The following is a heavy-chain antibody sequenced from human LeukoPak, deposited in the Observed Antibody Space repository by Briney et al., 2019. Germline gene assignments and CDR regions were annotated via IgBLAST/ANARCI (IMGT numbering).Heavy chain of an antibody. D-gene: IGHD4-11*01. CDR2: INWRGGIT. CDR3: AKVEYNAVTRRGGDY. CDR1: GFDFYDYG. Sequence: GGSLRLSCEVAGFDFYDYGVIWVRQTPGKGLQWVAGINWRGGITGYGDSVKGRFTISRDNSKNTLYLQMNSLRAEDTAVYYCAKVEYNAVTRRGGDYWGQGTLVTVSS. J-gene: IGHJ4*02. V-gene: IGHV3-20*04.